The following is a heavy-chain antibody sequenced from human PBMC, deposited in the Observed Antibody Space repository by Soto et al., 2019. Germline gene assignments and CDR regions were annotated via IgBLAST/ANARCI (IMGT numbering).Heavy chain of an antibody. CDR3: VKDRVPGAYGHYYGMDV. J-gene: IGHJ6*02. D-gene: IGHD5-12*01. Sequence: GWSLRLSCRFSVFTFSNSGMHWVRQAPGKGLEWMAVISYDGSDKYYADFVKGRVIISRDNSKNTLNLEMNSLRAEDTATYYCVKDRVPGAYGHYYGMDVWGQGTTVTVS. CDR1: VFTFSNSG. V-gene: IGHV3-30*18. CDR2: ISYDGSDK.